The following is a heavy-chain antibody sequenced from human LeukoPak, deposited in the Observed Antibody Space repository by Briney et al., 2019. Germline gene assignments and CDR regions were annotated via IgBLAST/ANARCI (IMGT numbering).Heavy chain of an antibody. J-gene: IGHJ5*02. Sequence: ASVEVSCKASGYTFTVYYMYWVRQAPGQGLEWMGRINPNSGGTDYAQNFQGRVTMTRDTSISTAYMELTNLRSDDTAVYYCARGYCSGGTCYLVENWFDPWGQGTLVTVSS. CDR1: GYTFTVYY. CDR3: ARGYCSGGTCYLVENWFDP. CDR2: INPNSGGT. V-gene: IGHV1-2*06. D-gene: IGHD2-15*01.